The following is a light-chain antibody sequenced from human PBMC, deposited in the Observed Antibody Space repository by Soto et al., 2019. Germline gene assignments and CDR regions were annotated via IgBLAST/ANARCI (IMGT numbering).Light chain of an antibody. CDR3: KQYNSYSWT. CDR2: KAS. J-gene: IGKJ1*01. CDR1: QSIGSW. Sequence: DIQMTQSPSTLSASVGDRVTITCRASQSIGSWLAWYQQQPGKAPKLLIYKASSLESGVPSRFSGSGSGTEFSLTISSLQPDDFATYYCKQYNSYSWTFGQGTKVDIK. V-gene: IGKV1-5*03.